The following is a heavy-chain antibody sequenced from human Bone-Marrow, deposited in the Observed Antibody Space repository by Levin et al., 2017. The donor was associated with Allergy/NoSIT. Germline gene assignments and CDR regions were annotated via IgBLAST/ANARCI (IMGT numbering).Heavy chain of an antibody. V-gene: IGHV3-9*01. CDR3: AKDKYTSSWYYYTMDA. D-gene: IGHD6-13*01. Sequence: TGGSLRLSCAASGFTFDDYPMHWVRQAPGKGLEWVSGISWDSGSIGYADSVKGRFTISRDNAKNFLYLQMNSLRPEDTALYYCAKDKYTSSWYYYTMDAWGQGTTVTVSS. J-gene: IGHJ6*02. CDR2: ISWDSGSI. CDR1: GFTFDDYP.